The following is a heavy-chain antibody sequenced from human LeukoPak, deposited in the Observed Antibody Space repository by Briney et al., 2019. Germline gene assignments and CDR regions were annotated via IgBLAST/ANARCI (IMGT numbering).Heavy chain of an antibody. J-gene: IGHJ4*02. CDR2: IKQDGSEK. Sequence: PGGSLRLSCAASGFSFSTYWMSWVRQAPGKGLEWVANIKQDGSEKYYVDSVKGRFTISRDIANNSLYLQMNSLRAEDTAVYYCARLGGTYYNPYFDYCGQGILVTVSS. CDR1: GFSFSTYW. D-gene: IGHD1-26*01. CDR3: ARLGGTYYNPYFDY. V-gene: IGHV3-7*01.